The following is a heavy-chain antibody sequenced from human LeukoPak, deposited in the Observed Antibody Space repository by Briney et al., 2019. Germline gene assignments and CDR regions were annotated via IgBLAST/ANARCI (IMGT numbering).Heavy chain of an antibody. CDR1: GFTFSSYS. CDR2: ISSSSSTI. Sequence: PGGSLRLSCAASGFTFSSYSMNWVRQAPGKGLEWVSYISSSSSTIYYADSVKGRFTISRDNSKNTLYLQMNSLRAEDTAVYYCAKDLRAMGSYDAFDIWGQGTMVTVSS. J-gene: IGHJ3*02. V-gene: IGHV3-48*01. CDR3: AKDLRAMGSYDAFDI. D-gene: IGHD5-18*01.